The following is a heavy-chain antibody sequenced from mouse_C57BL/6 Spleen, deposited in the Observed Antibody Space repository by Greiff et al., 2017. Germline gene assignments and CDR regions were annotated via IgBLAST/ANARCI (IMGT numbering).Heavy chain of an antibody. CDR3: AREGYGNYSAWFAY. CDR2: INPYNGGT. CDR1: GYTFTDYY. J-gene: IGHJ3*01. D-gene: IGHD2-1*01. Sequence: DVQLQESGPVLVKPGASVKMSCKASGYTFTDYYMNWVKQSHGKSLEWIGVINPYNGGTSYNQKFKGKATLTVDKSSSTAYMELNSLTSEDSAVYYCAREGYGNYSAWFAYWGQGTLVTVSA. V-gene: IGHV1-19*01.